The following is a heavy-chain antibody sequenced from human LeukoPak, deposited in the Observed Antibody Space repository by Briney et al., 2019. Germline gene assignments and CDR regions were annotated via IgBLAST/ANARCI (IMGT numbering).Heavy chain of an antibody. V-gene: IGHV4-30-4*01. D-gene: IGHD4-17*01. Sequence: SETLSLTCTVSGGSISSGDYYWSWIRQPPGKGLEWIGNIYYSGSTYSNPSLKSRVAISIDTSMSQFSLKVASVTAADTAVYYCARAAVVFLTTVTLRPDWFDPWPGNPGHRLL. CDR1: GGSISSGDYY. J-gene: IGHJ5*02. CDR3: ARAAVVFLTTVTLRPDWFDP. CDR2: IYYSGST.